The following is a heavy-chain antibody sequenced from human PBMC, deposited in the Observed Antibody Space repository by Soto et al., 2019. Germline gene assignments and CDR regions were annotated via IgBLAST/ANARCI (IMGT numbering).Heavy chain of an antibody. V-gene: IGHV1-2*02. J-gene: IGHJ5*02. Sequence: ASVKDTCKASGCNFIDNYFHWVRQAPGQGLAWMGWINPNGGDTKYGQSLQGMVTMTRDTCISSAYMELSRLTSDDTAVYFCARLLHHSGTIPVTGFGWFDPWGQGTLVTVSS. CDR1: GCNFIDNY. CDR3: ARLLHHSGTIPVTGFGWFDP. CDR2: INPNGGDT. D-gene: IGHD6-19*01.